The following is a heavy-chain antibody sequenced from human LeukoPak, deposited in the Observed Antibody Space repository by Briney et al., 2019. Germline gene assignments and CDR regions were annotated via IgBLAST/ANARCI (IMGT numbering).Heavy chain of an antibody. CDR3: ARDIHSSRFDY. V-gene: IGHV3-21*01. CDR1: GFTFSSYW. Sequence: GGSLRLSCAASGFTFSSYWMSWVRQAPGKGPEWIASIDSSGSYIHYAASVKGRFTISRDNARDPVYLQMNNLRADDTAVYYCARDIHSSRFDYWGHGTLVTVSS. CDR2: IDSSGSYI. J-gene: IGHJ4*01. D-gene: IGHD1-26*01.